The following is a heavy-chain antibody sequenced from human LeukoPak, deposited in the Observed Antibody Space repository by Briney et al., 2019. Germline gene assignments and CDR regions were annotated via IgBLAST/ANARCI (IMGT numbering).Heavy chain of an antibody. Sequence: ASVKVSCKASGYTLTDNHLYWVRQAPGQGLEWMGWIDPNSGVTNFAQNFQGRLTMTTDTSISTACMELSRLTSDDTTVYYCARELGINAFDVWGQGTLVTVSS. D-gene: IGHD1-26*01. CDR3: ARELGINAFDV. J-gene: IGHJ3*01. V-gene: IGHV1-2*02. CDR1: GYTLTDNH. CDR2: IDPNSGVT.